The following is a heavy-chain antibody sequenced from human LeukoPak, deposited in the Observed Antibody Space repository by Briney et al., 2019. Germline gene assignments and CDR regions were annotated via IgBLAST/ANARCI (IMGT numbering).Heavy chain of an antibody. D-gene: IGHD7-27*01. V-gene: IGHV1-69*04. J-gene: IGHJ4*02. CDR3: ARGELLGRYFDY. Sequence: VASVKVSCKASGGTFSSYAISWVRQAPGQGLEWMGRIIPILGIANYAQKFQGRVTITADKSTSTAYMELSSLRSEDTAVYYRARGELLGRYFDYWGQGTLVTVSS. CDR1: GGTFSSYA. CDR2: IIPILGIA.